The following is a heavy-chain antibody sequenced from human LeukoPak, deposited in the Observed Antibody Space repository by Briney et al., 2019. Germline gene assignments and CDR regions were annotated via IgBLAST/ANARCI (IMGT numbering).Heavy chain of an antibody. D-gene: IGHD1-26*01. Sequence: SETLSLTCTVCGGPISSSFWRWIRQPPGKGLEWIGHIYYSGSTNYNPSLKSRVTISVDTSKNQFSLKLSSVTAADTAVYSCARRGANSGSYSHFDLWGRGTLVTVSA. CDR3: ARRGANSGSYSHFDL. CDR2: IYYSGST. J-gene: IGHJ2*01. V-gene: IGHV4-59*01. CDR1: GGPISSSF.